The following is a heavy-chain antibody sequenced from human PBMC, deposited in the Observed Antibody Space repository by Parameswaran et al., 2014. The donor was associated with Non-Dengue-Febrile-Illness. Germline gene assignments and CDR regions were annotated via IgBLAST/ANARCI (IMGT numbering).Heavy chain of an antibody. V-gene: IGHV3-53*01. CDR2: IYSGGST. CDR3: AREGALLGGGMDV. J-gene: IGHJ6*02. Sequence: VRQMPGKGLEWVSVIYSGGSTYYADSVKGRFTISRDNSKNTLYLQMNSLRAEDTAVYYCAREGALLGGGMDVWGQGTTVTVSS. D-gene: IGHD3-16*01.